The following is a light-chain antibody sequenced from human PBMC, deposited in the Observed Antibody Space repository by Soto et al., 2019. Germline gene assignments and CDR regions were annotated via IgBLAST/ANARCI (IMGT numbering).Light chain of an antibody. Sequence: QSALTQPASVSGSPGQSITISCTGTSSDFGGYNYGSWYHQHPGKAPKLMIYDVSNRPSGVSNRFSGSKSGNTASLTISGLQAEDEADYYFSSYTSSSTLVFGGGTKLTVL. V-gene: IGLV2-14*01. J-gene: IGLJ3*02. CDR3: SSYTSSSTLV. CDR2: DVS. CDR1: SSDFGGYNY.